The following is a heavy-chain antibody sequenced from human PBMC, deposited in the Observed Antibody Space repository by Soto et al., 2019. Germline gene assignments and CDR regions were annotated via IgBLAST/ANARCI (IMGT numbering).Heavy chain of an antibody. D-gene: IGHD1-26*01. CDR1: GGPISSYY. CDR3: ARRGGVGATTFDY. V-gene: IGHV4-59*08. J-gene: IGHJ4*02. Sequence: SETLSLTCNVSGGPISSYYWSWIRQPPGKGLEWIGYSFYTGSINYNPSLKSRVTISLDTSKNQFSLKLSSVTAADTAVYYCARRGGVGATTFDYWGQGTLVTVSS. CDR2: SFYTGSI.